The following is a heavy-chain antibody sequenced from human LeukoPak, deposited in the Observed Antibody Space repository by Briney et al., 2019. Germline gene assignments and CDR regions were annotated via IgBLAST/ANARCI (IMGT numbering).Heavy chain of an antibody. CDR3: AKGKDYYLDY. CDR2: ISSSSSYI. D-gene: IGHD3-10*01. J-gene: IGHJ4*02. V-gene: IGHV3-21*01. Sequence: GGSLRLSCAASGFTFSNYWMHWVRQAPGKGLEWVSSISSSSSYIYYADSVKGRFTISRDNAKNTLYVQMNSLRAEDTAVYYCAKGKDYYLDYWGQGTLVTVSS. CDR1: GFTFSNYW.